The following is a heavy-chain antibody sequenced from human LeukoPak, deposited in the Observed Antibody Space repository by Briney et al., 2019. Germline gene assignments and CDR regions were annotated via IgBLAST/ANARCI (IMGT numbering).Heavy chain of an antibody. CDR2: IYYSGST. CDR3: ARYVLSVAGTSL. CDR1: GGSITSSRYY. V-gene: IGHV4-39*01. J-gene: IGHJ4*02. D-gene: IGHD6-19*01. Sequence: SETLSLTCTVSGGSITSSRYYWGWIRQPPRQGMEWIGTIYYSGSTYYTPYLTSRVTISVATSKNKFSLKLSSVTAADTAVYYCARYVLSVAGTSLWGQGTLVTVSS.